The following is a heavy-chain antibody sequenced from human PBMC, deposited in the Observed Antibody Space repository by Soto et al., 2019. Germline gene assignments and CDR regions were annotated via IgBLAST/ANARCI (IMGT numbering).Heavy chain of an antibody. J-gene: IGHJ4*02. CDR3: ARRTLRISMIRGITHFDY. D-gene: IGHD3-10*01. CDR1: GFSLSTSGVG. V-gene: IGHV2-5*02. CDR2: IYWDDDK. Sequence: KESGPTLVKPTQTLTLTCTFSGFSLSTSGVGVGWIRQPPGKALEWLAFIYWDDDKRYSPSLKRRLTICKDTSKNQVVLKMTNMDHVDTATYYCARRTLRISMIRGITHFDYWGQGTLVTVSS.